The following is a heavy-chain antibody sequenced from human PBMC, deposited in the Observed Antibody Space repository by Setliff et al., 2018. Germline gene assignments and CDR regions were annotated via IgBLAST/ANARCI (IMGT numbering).Heavy chain of an antibody. D-gene: IGHD6-19*01. CDR2: IYWDDDK. CDR1: GFSLSTSGVG. V-gene: IGHV2-5*02. Sequence: SGPTLVNPTQTLTLTCTFSGFSLSTSGVGVGWIRQPPGKALEWLALIYWDDDKRYSPSLKSRLTITKDTSKNQVVLTMTNMDPVDTATYYCARFRDDSSGWYGTHYFDYWGQGTLVTVSS. J-gene: IGHJ4*02. CDR3: ARFRDDSSGWYGTHYFDY.